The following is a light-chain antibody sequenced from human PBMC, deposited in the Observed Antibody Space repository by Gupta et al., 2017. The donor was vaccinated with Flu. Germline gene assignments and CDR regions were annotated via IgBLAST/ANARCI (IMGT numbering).Light chain of an antibody. CDR1: SSNIGTNT. V-gene: IGLV1-44*01. J-gene: IGLJ1*01. Sequence: SVLTQPPSASGTPGQRVTISCSGSSSNIGTNTVNWYQQLPGTAPKLLIYSNNQRPSGVPDRFSGSKSGASASLAISGLQSEDEADYYCAAWDDSLKGYVFGTGTKVTV. CDR2: SNN. CDR3: AAWDDSLKGYV.